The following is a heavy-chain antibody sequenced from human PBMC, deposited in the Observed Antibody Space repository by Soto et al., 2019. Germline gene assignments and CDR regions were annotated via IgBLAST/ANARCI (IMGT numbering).Heavy chain of an antibody. CDR3: AKWDGYGDH. CDR1: GFTFSSHS. V-gene: IGHV3-23*01. CDR2: ISIGGDKT. D-gene: IGHD5-12*01. J-gene: IGHJ5*02. Sequence: EVQLLESGGDLIQPGGSLRLSCAASGFTFSSHSFTWVRQAPGKGLEYVSGISIGGDKTWHADSVKGRFTVSRDNSKNTVYLQMNSLRVDDTAVYYCAKWDGYGDHWGREPWSPSPQ.